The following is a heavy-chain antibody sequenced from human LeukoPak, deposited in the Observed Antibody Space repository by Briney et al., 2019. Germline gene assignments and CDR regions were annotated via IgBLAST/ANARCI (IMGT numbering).Heavy chain of an antibody. Sequence: PSQTLSLTCTVSGGSISSGGYYWSWIRQHPGKGLEWIGYIYYSGSTYYNPSLKSRVTISVDTSKNQFSLELSSVTAADTAVYYCARANYYDSSGYPSEGYFDYWGQGTLVTVSS. CDR1: GGSISSGGYY. D-gene: IGHD3-22*01. J-gene: IGHJ4*02. CDR3: ARANYYDSSGYPSEGYFDY. V-gene: IGHV4-31*03. CDR2: IYYSGST.